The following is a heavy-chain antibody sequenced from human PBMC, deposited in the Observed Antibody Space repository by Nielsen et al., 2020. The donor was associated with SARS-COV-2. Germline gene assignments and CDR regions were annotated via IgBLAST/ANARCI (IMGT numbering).Heavy chain of an antibody. V-gene: IGHV3-9*01. Sequence: GGSLRLSCVASGFTLDDYAMHWVRQGPGKGLEWVSGITWNSGSMTYADSVKGRFTVSRDNAKNSLYLQMDSLRAEDTAIYYCAKVIVTGNLGVDHWGQGTLVTVSS. CDR1: GFTLDDYA. D-gene: IGHD7-27*01. CDR2: ITWNSGSM. CDR3: AKVIVTGNLGVDH. J-gene: IGHJ4*02.